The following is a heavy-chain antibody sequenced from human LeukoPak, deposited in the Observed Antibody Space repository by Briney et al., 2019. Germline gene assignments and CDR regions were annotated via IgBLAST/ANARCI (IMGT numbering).Heavy chain of an antibody. CDR2: IYYSGST. CDR1: GGSISSSSYY. Sequence: SETLSLTCTVSGGSISSSSYYWGWIRQPPGKGLEWIGSIYYSGSTYYNPSLKSRLTISVDTSKSQFSLKLSSVTAADTAVYYCASLYDYVWGSYPWYFDYWGQGTLVTVSS. J-gene: IGHJ4*02. V-gene: IGHV4-39*01. D-gene: IGHD3-16*02. CDR3: ASLYDYVWGSYPWYFDY.